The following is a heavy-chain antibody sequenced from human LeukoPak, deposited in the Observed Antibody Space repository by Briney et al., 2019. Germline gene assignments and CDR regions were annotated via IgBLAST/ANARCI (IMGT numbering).Heavy chain of an antibody. CDR3: ARGRDGYNFYY. CDR2: IYHSGST. CDR1: GYSISSGYY. D-gene: IGHD5-24*01. V-gene: IGHV4-38-2*02. Sequence: PSETLSLTCTVSGYSISSGYYWGWIRQPPGKGLEWIGSIYHSGSTYYNPSLKSRVTISVDTSKNQFSLKLSSVTAADTAVYYCARGRDGYNFYYWGQGTLVTVSS. J-gene: IGHJ4*02.